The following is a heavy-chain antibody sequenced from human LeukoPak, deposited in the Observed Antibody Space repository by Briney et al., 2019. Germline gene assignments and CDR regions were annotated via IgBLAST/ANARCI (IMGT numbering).Heavy chain of an antibody. CDR2: ISYDGSNK. V-gene: IGHV3-30*04. CDR3: ARDPLASLHREATVTRWGYLDY. D-gene: IGHD4-11*01. CDR1: GFTFSSYA. J-gene: IGHJ4*02. Sequence: GRSLRLSCAASGFTFSSYAMHWVRQAPGKGLEWVAVISYDGSNKYYADSVKGRFTISRDNSKNTLYLQMNSLRAEDTAVYYCARDPLASLHREATVTRWGYLDYWGQGTLVTVSS.